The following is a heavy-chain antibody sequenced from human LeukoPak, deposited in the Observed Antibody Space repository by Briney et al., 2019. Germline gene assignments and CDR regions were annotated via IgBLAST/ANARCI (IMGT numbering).Heavy chain of an antibody. J-gene: IGHJ4*02. D-gene: IGHD3-3*01. V-gene: IGHV3-23*01. CDR2: ISNNGGYT. Sequence: GGSLRLSCAASGFTFSSSAMSWVRQAPGKGLEWVSAISNNGGYTYYADSVQGRFTISRDNSKSTLCLQMNSLRAEDTAVYYCAKDGPGYYSGFDYWGQGTLVTVSS. CDR1: GFTFSSSA. CDR3: AKDGPGYYSGFDY.